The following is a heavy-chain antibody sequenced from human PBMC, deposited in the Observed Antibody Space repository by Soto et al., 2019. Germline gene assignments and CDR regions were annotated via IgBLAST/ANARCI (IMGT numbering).Heavy chain of an antibody. CDR1: GFSLTTTGLG. Sequence: QITLKESGPTLVKPTQTLTLTCTFSGFSLTTTGLGVGWIRQPPGKTLEFLASIYWYDFQRYSPSLKSRLTITKDTSRNQVVLTTTNMDPADTATYYCAHRPDGSHFDYWGQGILVTVSS. CDR3: AHRPDGSHFDY. CDR2: IYWYDFQ. V-gene: IGHV2-5*01. J-gene: IGHJ4*02. D-gene: IGHD6-25*01.